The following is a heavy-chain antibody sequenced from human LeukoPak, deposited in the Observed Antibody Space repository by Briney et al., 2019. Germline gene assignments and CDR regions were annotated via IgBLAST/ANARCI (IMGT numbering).Heavy chain of an antibody. CDR1: GFTFSCYG. CDR3: AKGHYDSSGDDAFNI. V-gene: IGHV3-33*06. D-gene: IGHD3-22*01. CDR2: IWYDGSNK. J-gene: IGHJ3*02. Sequence: GGSLRLSCAASGFTFSCYGMHWVRQAPGKGLEWVAVIWYDGSNKYYADSVKGRFTISRDSSKNTLYLQMNSLRAEDTAVYYCAKGHYDSSGDDAFNIWGQGTMVTVSS.